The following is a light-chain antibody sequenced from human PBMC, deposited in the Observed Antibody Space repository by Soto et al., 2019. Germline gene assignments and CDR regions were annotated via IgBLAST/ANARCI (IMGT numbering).Light chain of an antibody. V-gene: IGKV3-20*01. J-gene: IGKJ3*01. CDR3: QQYGSSFT. CDR2: GAS. Sequence: EIVLTQSPGTLSLSPGERATLSCRASQSVSSSYLAWYQQKPGQAPRLLIYGASIRATGIPDRFSGSGSGKDFTLTISRLEPEEFAVYYCQQYGSSFTFGPGTKVDIK. CDR1: QSVSSSY.